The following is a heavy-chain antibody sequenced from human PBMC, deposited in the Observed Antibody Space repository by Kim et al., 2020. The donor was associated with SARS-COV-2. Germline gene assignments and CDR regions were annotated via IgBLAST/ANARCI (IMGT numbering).Heavy chain of an antibody. D-gene: IGHD2-15*01. CDR2: IAYEGSIT. CDR1: GFTFSNYW. CDR3: TRDTPLPGQTYDY. Sequence: GGSLRLSCAASGFTFSNYWMHWVRQAPGKGLVWISRIAYEGSITTYADSVKGRFTISRDNAKNTLYLQMNSLRAEDTAVYYCTRDTPLPGQTYDYWGQGT. J-gene: IGHJ4*02. V-gene: IGHV3-74*01.